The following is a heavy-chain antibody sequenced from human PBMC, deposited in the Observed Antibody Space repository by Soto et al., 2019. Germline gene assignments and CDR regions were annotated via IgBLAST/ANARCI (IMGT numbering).Heavy chain of an antibody. V-gene: IGHV3-23*01. J-gene: IGHJ6*02. Sequence: GGSLRLSCAASGFTFSSYAMSWVRQAPGKGLEWVSAISGSGGSTYYADSVKGRFTISRDNSKNTLYLQMNSLRAEDTAVYYCAKDKVVPAAMGFLRGDGYYYGTDVWGQGTTVTVSS. CDR2: ISGSGGST. CDR3: AKDKVVPAAMGFLRGDGYYYGTDV. CDR1: GFTFSSYA. D-gene: IGHD2-2*01.